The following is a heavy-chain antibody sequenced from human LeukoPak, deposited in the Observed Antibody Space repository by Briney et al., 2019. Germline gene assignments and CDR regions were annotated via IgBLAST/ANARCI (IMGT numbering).Heavy chain of an antibody. Sequence: GGSLRLSCAASGFTVSNNYMSWVRQAPGKGLEWVSVIYAGDDTTYYAGSVKGRFTISRDNSKNTVYLQMNTLRAEDTAMYYCARARYSSGSLGYWGQGTLVTVSS. D-gene: IGHD6-19*01. J-gene: IGHJ4*02. V-gene: IGHV3-66*01. CDR2: IYAGDDTT. CDR1: GFTVSNNY. CDR3: ARARYSSGSLGY.